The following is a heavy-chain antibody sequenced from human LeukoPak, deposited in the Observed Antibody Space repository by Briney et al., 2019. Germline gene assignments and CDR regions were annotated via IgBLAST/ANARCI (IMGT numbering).Heavy chain of an antibody. CDR3: AKDSPHFGYYYDSSGYYPFY. CDR2: IRYDGSNK. D-gene: IGHD3-22*01. J-gene: IGHJ4*02. V-gene: IGHV3-30*02. CDR1: GFTFSSYG. Sequence: PGGSLRLSCAASGFTFSSYGMHWVRQAPGKGLEWVGFIRYDGSNKYYADSVKGRFTISRDNSKNTLYLQMNSLRAEDTAVYYCAKDSPHFGYYYDSSGYYPFYWGQGTLVTVSS.